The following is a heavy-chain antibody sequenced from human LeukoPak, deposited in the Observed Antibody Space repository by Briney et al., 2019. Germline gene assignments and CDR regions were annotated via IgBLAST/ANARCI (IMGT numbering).Heavy chain of an antibody. J-gene: IGHJ4*02. Sequence: PGGSLRLSCAACGFTFSSSWMTWVRQAPGKGLEWVANIKPDGSEGSYVDSVKGRFTISRDNAKNSLFLQMISLRAEDTAVYYCARDRGYKSFDYWGQGALVTVSS. CDR2: IKPDGSEG. CDR1: GFTFSSSW. CDR3: ARDRGYKSFDY. V-gene: IGHV3-7*04. D-gene: IGHD3-10*01.